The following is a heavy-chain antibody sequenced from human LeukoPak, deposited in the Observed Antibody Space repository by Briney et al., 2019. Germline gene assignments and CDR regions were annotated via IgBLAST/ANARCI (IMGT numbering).Heavy chain of an antibody. D-gene: IGHD5-12*01. V-gene: IGHV3-15*01. Sequence: GGSLRLSCAASGFTFSNAWMSWVRQAPGKGLEWVGRIKSKTDSGTTDYAAPVKGRFTISRDDSKNTLYLQMNSLKTEDTAMYYCTTGHIGDQLPIGGYSGYVPPALFDYWGQGTLVTVSS. CDR1: GFTFSNAW. CDR3: TTGHIGDQLPIGGYSGYVPPALFDY. CDR2: IKSKTDSGTT. J-gene: IGHJ4*02.